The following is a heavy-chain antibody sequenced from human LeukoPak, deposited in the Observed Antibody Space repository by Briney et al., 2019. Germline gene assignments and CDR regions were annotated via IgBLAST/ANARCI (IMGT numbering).Heavy chain of an antibody. CDR3: AKDPLRYSSGWQNWFDP. V-gene: IGHV3-21*04. CDR1: GFTFSSYS. D-gene: IGHD6-19*01. J-gene: IGHJ5*02. Sequence: PGGSLRLSCAASGFTFSSYSMNWVRQAPGKGLEWVSSISSSSSYIYYADSVKGRFTISRDNSKNTLYLQMNSLRAEDTAVYYCAKDPLRYSSGWQNWFDPWGQGTLVTVSS. CDR2: ISSSSSYI.